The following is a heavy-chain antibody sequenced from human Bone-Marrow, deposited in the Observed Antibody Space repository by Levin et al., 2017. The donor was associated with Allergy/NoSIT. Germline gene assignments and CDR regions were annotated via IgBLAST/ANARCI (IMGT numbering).Heavy chain of an antibody. J-gene: IGHJ3*01. CDR2: ISSSASTI. V-gene: IGHV3-11*01. Sequence: GESLKISCVASGFTFSDYYLTWIRQAPGKGLEWLSDISSSASTIFYGDSVKGRFTISRDNAKNSLYLQMNSLRADDTAVYYCARFSPEWEVGRAFDVWGQGIVVTVSS. D-gene: IGHD1-26*01. CDR1: GFTFSDYY. CDR3: ARFSPEWEVGRAFDV.